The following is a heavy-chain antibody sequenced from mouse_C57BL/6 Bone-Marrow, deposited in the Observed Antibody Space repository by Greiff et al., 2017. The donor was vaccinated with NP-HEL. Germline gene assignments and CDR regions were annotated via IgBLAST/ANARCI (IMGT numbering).Heavy chain of an antibody. Sequence: QVQLQQPGAELVKPGASVKMSCKASGYTFTSYWITWVKQRPGQGLAWIGDIYPGSGSTNYNEKFKSKATLTVDTSSSTAYMQLSSLTSEDSAVYYCARSGYSNYGFAYWGQGTLVTVSA. CDR1: GYTFTSYW. V-gene: IGHV1-55*01. CDR3: ARSGYSNYGFAY. D-gene: IGHD2-5*01. CDR2: IYPGSGST. J-gene: IGHJ3*01.